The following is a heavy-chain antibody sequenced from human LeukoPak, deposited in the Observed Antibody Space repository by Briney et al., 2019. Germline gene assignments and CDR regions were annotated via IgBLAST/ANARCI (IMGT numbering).Heavy chain of an antibody. CDR2: IYYSGTT. J-gene: IGHJ4*02. CDR3: ARNPDTTMIVDV. D-gene: IGHD3-22*01. Sequence: SQTLSLTCTVSGGSISSGGSYWRWIRQHPGKGLEWIGYIYYSGTTYYNPSLRSRVTISVDTSKNQFSLKLNSVTAADTAVYYCARNPDTTMIVDVWGQGTLVTVSS. CDR1: GGSISSGGSY. V-gene: IGHV4-31*03.